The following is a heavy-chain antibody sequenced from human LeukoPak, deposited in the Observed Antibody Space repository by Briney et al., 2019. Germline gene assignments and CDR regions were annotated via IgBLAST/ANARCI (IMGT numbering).Heavy chain of an antibody. Sequence: ASVKVSCKASGYTFTDYYIHWVRQAPGQGLEWMGWINPNGGGTNYAQNFQGRVTMTRDTSISTAYMELSRLRSDDTAVYYCARASLGYCSGGSCYYDYWGQGTLVTVSS. D-gene: IGHD2-15*01. CDR1: GYTFTDYY. V-gene: IGHV1-2*02. CDR2: INPNGGGT. CDR3: ARASLGYCSGGSCYYDY. J-gene: IGHJ4*02.